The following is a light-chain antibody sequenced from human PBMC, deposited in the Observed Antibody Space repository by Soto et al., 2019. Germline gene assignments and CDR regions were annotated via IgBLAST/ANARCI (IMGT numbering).Light chain of an antibody. CDR2: GNS. J-gene: IGLJ1*01. Sequence: SVLTQPPSVSGAPGQRVTISCTGSSSNIGAGYDVHWYQQLPGTAPKLLIYGNSNRPSGVPDRFSGSKSGTSASLAITGLKAEDEADYYCQSYDSSLSGYVFGTGTKVT. CDR1: SSNIGAGYD. V-gene: IGLV1-40*01. CDR3: QSYDSSLSGYV.